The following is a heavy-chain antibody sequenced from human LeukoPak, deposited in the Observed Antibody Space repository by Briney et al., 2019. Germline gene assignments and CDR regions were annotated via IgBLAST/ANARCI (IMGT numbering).Heavy chain of an antibody. CDR3: ARSQSGVFDV. CDR2: LNGDGTNI. J-gene: IGHJ3*01. V-gene: IGHV3-74*01. D-gene: IGHD2-8*01. Sequence: GGSLRLSCVASGFTFSNYWMQWVRQVPGKGLVWVSRLNGDGTNIIYADSVKGRFTISRDNAENTPYLQMNSLRAEDTALYYCARSQSGVFDVWGQGTMVTVSS. CDR1: GFTFSNYW.